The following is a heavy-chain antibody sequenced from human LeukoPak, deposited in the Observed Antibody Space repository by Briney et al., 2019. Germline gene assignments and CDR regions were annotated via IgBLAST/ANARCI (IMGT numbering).Heavy chain of an antibody. CDR1: GGSISSGSYY. J-gene: IGHJ3*02. V-gene: IGHV4-61*02. CDR3: ARALGAFDI. Sequence: SETLSLTCTVSGGSISSGSYYWSWIRQPAGKGLEWIGRIYTSGSTNYNPSLKSRVTISVDTSKNQFSLKLNSVTAADTAVYYCARALGAFDIWGQGTMVTVS. CDR2: IYTSGST.